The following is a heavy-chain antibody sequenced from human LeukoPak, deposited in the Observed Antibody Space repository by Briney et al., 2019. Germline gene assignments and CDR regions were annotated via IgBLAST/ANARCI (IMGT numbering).Heavy chain of an antibody. V-gene: IGHV3-9*01. D-gene: IGHD3-10*01. CDR3: AKDGRGGSGSYYVGTH. CDR1: GFTLC. J-gene: IGHJ4*02. CDR2: INWNSGNI. Sequence: GGSLRLSCAASGFTLCHALGPARSREGLEWVSGINWNSGNIGYADSVKGRFTISRDNAKNSLYLQMNSLRTEDTALYYCAKDGRGGSGSYYVGTHWGQGTLVTVSS.